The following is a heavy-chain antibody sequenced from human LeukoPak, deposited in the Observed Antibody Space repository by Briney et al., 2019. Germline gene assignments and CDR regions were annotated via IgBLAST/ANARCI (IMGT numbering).Heavy chain of an antibody. CDR1: GGSISSYY. V-gene: IGHV4-4*07. D-gene: IGHD3-16*02. Sequence: SETLSLTCTVSGGSISSYYWSWIRQPAGKGLEWIGRIYASARTNYNPSLKSRVTMSVDTSTDQFSLKLSSVTAADTAVYYCARLRYDYVWGSYHFDYWGQGTLVTVSS. J-gene: IGHJ4*02. CDR2: IYASART. CDR3: ARLRYDYVWGSYHFDY.